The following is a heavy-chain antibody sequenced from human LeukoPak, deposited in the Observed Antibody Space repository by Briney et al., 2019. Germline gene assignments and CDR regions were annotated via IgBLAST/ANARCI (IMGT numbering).Heavy chain of an antibody. D-gene: IGHD3-10*01. Sequence: GASVKVSCKASGGTFSSYAISWVRQAPGQGLEWMGGIIPIFGTANYAQKFQGRVTITADESTSTAYMELSSLRSEDTAVYYCVRERLAMVRGVLPKEAWGWFDPWGQGTRVTVSS. CDR1: GGTFSSYA. CDR3: VRERLAMVRGVLPKEAWGWFDP. J-gene: IGHJ5*02. CDR2: IIPIFGTA. V-gene: IGHV1-69*13.